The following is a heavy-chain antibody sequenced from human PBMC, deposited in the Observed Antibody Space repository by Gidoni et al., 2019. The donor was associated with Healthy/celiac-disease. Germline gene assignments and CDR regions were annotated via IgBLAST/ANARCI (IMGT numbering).Heavy chain of an antibody. CDR2: LYWDDDK. CDR1: GFSLSTSGVG. Sequence: QITLKESGPTLVKPTQTLTLTCTFSGFSLSTSGVGVGWIRQPPGKALEWLALLYWDDDKRYSPSLKSRLTTTEDTSKNQVVLTMTNMDPVDTATYYCAQSDLYHKYDYWGQGTLVTVSS. J-gene: IGHJ4*02. V-gene: IGHV2-5*02. CDR3: AQSDLYHKYDY.